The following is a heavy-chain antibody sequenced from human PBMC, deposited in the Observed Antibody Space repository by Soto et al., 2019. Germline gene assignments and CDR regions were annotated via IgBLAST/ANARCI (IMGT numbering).Heavy chain of an antibody. CDR3: GKDRARRPNDF. CDR2: ISGSGGST. Sequence: EVQLLESGGGLVQPGGSLRLSCAASGFTLSSYAMSWVRQAPGKRLEWVSTISGSGGSTYYADSVKGRFTISRDNSTNTMYLQMNSLKADDTAVYYCGKDRARRPNDFWGQGTLVTVSS. V-gene: IGHV3-23*01. CDR1: GFTLSSYA. J-gene: IGHJ4*02.